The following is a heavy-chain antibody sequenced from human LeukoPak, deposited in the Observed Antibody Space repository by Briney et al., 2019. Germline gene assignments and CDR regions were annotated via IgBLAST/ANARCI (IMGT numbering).Heavy chain of an antibody. J-gene: IGHJ4*02. V-gene: IGHV3-23*01. CDR2: ISGSGGST. CDR1: GFTFSSYA. D-gene: IGHD3-22*01. CDR3: AKLSDSSGYYFDYFDY. Sequence: GGSLSLSCAASGFTFSSYAMSWVRQAPGKGLEWVSAISGSGGSTYYADSVKGRFTISRDNSKNTLYLQMNSLRAEDTAVYYCAKLSDSSGYYFDYFDYWGQGTLVTVSS.